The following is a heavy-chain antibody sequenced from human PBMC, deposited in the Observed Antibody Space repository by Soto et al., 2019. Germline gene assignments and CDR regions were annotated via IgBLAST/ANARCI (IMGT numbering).Heavy chain of an antibody. Sequence: ASVKVSCKASGYTFTSYAMHWVRQAPGQRLEWMGWINAGNGNTKYSQKFQGRVTITRDTSASTAYMELSSLRSEDTAVYYCARDDGMIFRPYYDFWSGFVPGYWFDPWGQGTLVTVSS. CDR2: INAGNGNT. CDR1: GYTFTSYA. D-gene: IGHD3-3*01. V-gene: IGHV1-3*01. CDR3: ARDDGMIFRPYYDFWSGFVPGYWFDP. J-gene: IGHJ5*02.